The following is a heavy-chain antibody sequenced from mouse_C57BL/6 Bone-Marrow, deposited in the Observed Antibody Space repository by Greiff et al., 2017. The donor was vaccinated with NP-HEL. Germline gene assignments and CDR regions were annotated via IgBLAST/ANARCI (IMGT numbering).Heavy chain of an antibody. CDR2: IDPENGDT. CDR3: TTRDYYYGSRDY. Sequence: EVKLQQSGAELVRPGASVKLSCTASGFNIKDDYMHWVKQRPEQGLEWIGWIDPENGDTEYASKFQGKATITADTSSNTAYLQLSSLTSEDTAVYYCTTRDYYYGSRDYWGQGTTLTVSS. CDR1: GFNIKDDY. D-gene: IGHD1-1*01. V-gene: IGHV14-4*01. J-gene: IGHJ2*01.